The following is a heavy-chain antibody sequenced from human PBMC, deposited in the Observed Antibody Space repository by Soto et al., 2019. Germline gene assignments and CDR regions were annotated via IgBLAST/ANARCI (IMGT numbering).Heavy chain of an antibody. J-gene: IGHJ4*02. Sequence: QVHLVQSGAEVKKPGASVKVSCKTSGYTFTAFAVHWVRQASGQRLEWMGWINVGNGDTKSSQNPKGRDTITRETSASTVYMELSSLRSEDTAVYYCVRVGGSGWTLDFWGQGTLVTVSS. CDR1: GYTFTAFA. CDR2: INVGNGDT. D-gene: IGHD6-25*01. CDR3: VRVGGSGWTLDF. V-gene: IGHV1-3*01.